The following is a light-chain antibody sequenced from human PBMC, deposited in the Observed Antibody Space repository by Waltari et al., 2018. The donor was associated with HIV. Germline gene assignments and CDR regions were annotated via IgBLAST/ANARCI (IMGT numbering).Light chain of an antibody. CDR3: ATWDDSLGTYV. V-gene: IGLV1-44*01. Sequence: QSVLTQPPSASGTPGQRVTISCSGGNSNTGSNTVTWYRQLPGPAPKLLIYSDNQRPSGVPDRISGSKSGTSASLAISGLQSEDEADYYCATWDDSLGTYVFGTATKVTVL. CDR2: SDN. CDR1: NSNTGSNT. J-gene: IGLJ1*01.